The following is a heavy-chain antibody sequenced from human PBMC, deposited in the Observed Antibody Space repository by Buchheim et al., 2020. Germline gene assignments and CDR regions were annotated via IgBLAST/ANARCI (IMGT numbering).Heavy chain of an antibody. CDR1: GFTFSSYE. CDR2: ISSSGSTI. CDR3: ARDESAAPKNYYYGMDV. V-gene: IGHV3-48*03. D-gene: IGHD6-13*01. Sequence: EVQLVESGGGLVQPGGSLRLSCAASGFTFSSYEMNWVRQAPGKGLEWVSYISSSGSTIYYADSVKGRFTISRDNAKNSLYLQMNSLRDEDTAVYYCARDESAAPKNYYYGMDVWGQGTT. J-gene: IGHJ6*02.